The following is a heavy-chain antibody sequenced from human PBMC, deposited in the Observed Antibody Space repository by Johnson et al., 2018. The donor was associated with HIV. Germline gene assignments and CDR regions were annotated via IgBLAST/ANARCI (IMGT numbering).Heavy chain of an antibody. CDR3: AKVLYDFWSGYYGAFDI. CDR2: INWNGGSI. V-gene: IGHV3-20*04. Sequence: VQLEESGGGVVRPGGSLRLSCAASGFTFDDYGMSWVRQAPGKGLEWVSGINWNGGSIGYADSVKGRFTISRDNAKNSLYLQMNSLRAEDTALYYCAKVLYDFWSGYYGAFDIWGQGTMVTVSS. J-gene: IGHJ3*02. D-gene: IGHD3-3*01. CDR1: GFTFDDYG.